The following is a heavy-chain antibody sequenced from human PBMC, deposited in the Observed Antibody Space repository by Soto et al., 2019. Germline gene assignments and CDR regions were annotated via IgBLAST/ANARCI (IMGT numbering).Heavy chain of an antibody. CDR2: IYYSGDT. J-gene: IGHJ4*02. Sequence: QVQLQESAPGLVKASETLSLTCTVSGASVSSGDYYWSWMRQPPGKGLEWIGYIYYSGDTNYNPSLRGRVTISLDASKRTFSLRLNSVTAADTAMYYCAGYDIRTAFDSWGQGTLVPLSS. CDR1: GASVSSGDYY. D-gene: IGHD3-9*01. V-gene: IGHV4-30-4*01. CDR3: AGYDIRTAFDS.